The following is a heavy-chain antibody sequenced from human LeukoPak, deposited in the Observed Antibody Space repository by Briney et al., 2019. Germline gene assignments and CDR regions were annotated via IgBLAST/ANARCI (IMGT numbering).Heavy chain of an antibody. Sequence: GSLRLSCVASGFTFSRYWMTWVRQAPGKGLEWVANIKEDGSEKNYVDSMKGRFTISRDNAKNSLYLQMNSLRAEDTAVYYCARYYYNGDGYSEDALDIWGQGTMVTVSS. J-gene: IGHJ3*02. CDR2: IKEDGSEK. CDR3: ARYYYNGDGYSEDALDI. V-gene: IGHV3-7*01. D-gene: IGHD3-22*01. CDR1: GFTFSRYW.